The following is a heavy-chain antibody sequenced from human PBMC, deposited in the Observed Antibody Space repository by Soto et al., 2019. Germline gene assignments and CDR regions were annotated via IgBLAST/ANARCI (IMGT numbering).Heavy chain of an antibody. V-gene: IGHV3-73*01. CDR3: ARGVGYYDFWSGYYAAAFDI. Sequence: GGSLRLSCAASGFTFSGSAMHWVRQASGKGLEWVGRIRSKANSYATAYAASVKGRFAISRDDSKNTAYLQMNSLKTEDTAVYYCARGVGYYDFWSGYYAAAFDIWGQGTMVTVSS. D-gene: IGHD3-3*01. CDR2: IRSKANSYAT. J-gene: IGHJ3*02. CDR1: GFTFSGSA.